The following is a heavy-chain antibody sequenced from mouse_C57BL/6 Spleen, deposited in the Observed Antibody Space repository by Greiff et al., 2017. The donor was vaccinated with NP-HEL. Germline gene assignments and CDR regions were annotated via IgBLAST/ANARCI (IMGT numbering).Heavy chain of an antibody. CDR2: ISSGSSTI. CDR3: ARAIITTVVAYYAMDY. D-gene: IGHD1-1*01. Sequence: DVHLVESGGGLVKPGGSLKLSCAASGFTFSDYGMHWVRQAPEKGLEWVAYISSGSSTIYYADTVKGRFTISRDNAKNTLFLQMTSLRSEDTAMYYCARAIITTVVAYYAMDYWGQGTSVTVSS. J-gene: IGHJ4*01. CDR1: GFTFSDYG. V-gene: IGHV5-17*01.